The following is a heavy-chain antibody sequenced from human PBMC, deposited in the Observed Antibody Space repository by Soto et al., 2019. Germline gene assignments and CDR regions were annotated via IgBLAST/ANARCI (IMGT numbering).Heavy chain of an antibody. Sequence: QVQLVESGGGLVKPGGSLRLSCAASGFTFSDYYMSWIRQAPGKGLEWVAYISTTGSTIYYPDSVKGRFTISRDNATKSLYLHRNSLRAEDTAVYYCARAGSAGRSYWYFDPWGRGTLVTVSS. CDR1: GFTFSDYY. J-gene: IGHJ2*01. V-gene: IGHV3-11*01. D-gene: IGHD3-10*01. CDR3: ARAGSAGRSYWYFDP. CDR2: ISTTGSTI.